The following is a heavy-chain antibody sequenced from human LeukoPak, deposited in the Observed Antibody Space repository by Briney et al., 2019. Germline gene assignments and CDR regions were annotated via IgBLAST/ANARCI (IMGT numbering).Heavy chain of an antibody. Sequence: ASVKVSCKASGYTFTGYYTHWVRQAPGQGLEWMGWINPNSGGTNNAQKFQGRVTMTRDTSISTAYRELSRLRSDETAVYYCAREMGSSSSYFFDDWGQGTLVTLSS. CDR3: AREMGSSSSYFFDD. J-gene: IGHJ4*02. CDR2: INPNSGGT. D-gene: IGHD6-6*01. CDR1: GYTFTGYY. V-gene: IGHV1-2*02.